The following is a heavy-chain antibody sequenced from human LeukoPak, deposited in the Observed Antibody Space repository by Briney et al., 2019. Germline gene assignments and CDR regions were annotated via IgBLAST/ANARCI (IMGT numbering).Heavy chain of an antibody. D-gene: IGHD2-2*01. CDR2: IIPIFGTA. CDR1: GGTFISYA. Sequence: SVKVSCKASGGTFISYAISWVRQAPGQGLEWMGGIIPIFGTANYAQKFQGRVTITADESTSTAYMELSSLRSEDTAVYYCARYCSSTSCYQADYYYYGMDVWGQGTTVTVSS. V-gene: IGHV1-69*13. J-gene: IGHJ6*02. CDR3: ARYCSSTSCYQADYYYYGMDV.